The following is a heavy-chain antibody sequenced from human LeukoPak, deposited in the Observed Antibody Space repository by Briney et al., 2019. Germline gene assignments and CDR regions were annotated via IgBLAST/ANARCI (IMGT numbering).Heavy chain of an antibody. CDR2: IYHSGST. CDR1: GGSISSSNW. V-gene: IGHV4-4*02. CDR3: ARDRYYYDSSGYYYFDY. Sequence: SETLSLTCAVSGGSISSSNWWSWVRQPPGKGLEWIGEIYHSGSTNYNPSLKSRVTISVDKSKNQFSLKLSSVTAADTAVYYCARDRYYYDSSGYYYFDYWGQGTLVTVSS. D-gene: IGHD3-22*01. J-gene: IGHJ4*02.